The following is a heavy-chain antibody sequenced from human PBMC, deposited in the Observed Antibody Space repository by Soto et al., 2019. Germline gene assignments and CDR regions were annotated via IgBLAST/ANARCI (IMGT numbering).Heavy chain of an antibody. CDR1: GYTLTELS. V-gene: IGHV1-24*01. CDR2: FDPEDGET. CDR3: ATDGSPLYCSGGSCSGSVLRL. J-gene: IGHJ4*02. Sequence: ASVKVSCKVSGYTLTELSMHWVRQAPGKGLEWMGGFDPEDGETIYAQKFQGRVTMTEDTSTDTAYMELSSLRSEDTAVYYCATDGSPLYCSGGSCSGSVLRLWGQGTLVTVSS. D-gene: IGHD2-15*01.